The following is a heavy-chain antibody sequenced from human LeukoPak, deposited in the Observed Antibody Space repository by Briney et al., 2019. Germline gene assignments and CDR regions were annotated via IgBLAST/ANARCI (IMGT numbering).Heavy chain of an antibody. V-gene: IGHV3-53*01. CDR1: GFTVSSNY. J-gene: IGHJ4*02. CDR3: ARVSKYYFDY. CDR2: IYSGGST. Sequence: PGGSLRLSCAASGFTVSSNYMSWVRQAPGKGLEWVSVIYSGGSTYYADSVKGRFTISRDNSKNTLYLQMNSVRAEDTAVYYCARVSKYYFDYWGQGTLVTVSS.